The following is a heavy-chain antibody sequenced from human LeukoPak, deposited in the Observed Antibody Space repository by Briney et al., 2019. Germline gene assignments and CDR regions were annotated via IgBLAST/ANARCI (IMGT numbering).Heavy chain of an antibody. J-gene: IGHJ4*02. CDR2: INPSGGST. V-gene: IGHV1-46*01. Sequence: ASVKASCRASGYTFTSYYMHWVRQAPGQGLEWMGIINPSGGSTSYAQKFQGRVTMTRDTSTSTVYMELSSLRSEDTAVYYCARGPTYYYDSSGQFDYWGQGTLVTVSS. CDR3: ARGPTYYYDSSGQFDY. CDR1: GYTFTSYY. D-gene: IGHD3-22*01.